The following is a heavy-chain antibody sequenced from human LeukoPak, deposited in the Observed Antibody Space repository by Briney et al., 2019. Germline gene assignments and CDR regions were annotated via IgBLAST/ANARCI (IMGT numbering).Heavy chain of an antibody. V-gene: IGHV4-59*08. D-gene: IGHD3-22*01. CDR2: ISYSGST. CDR3: ARQVNYYDSSGYYRFDY. CDR1: GGSISSYY. J-gene: IGHJ4*02. Sequence: SETLSLTCTVSGGSISSYYWSWIRQPPGKGLEWIGYISYSGSTNFNPSLKSRVTISVDTSKNQFSLKLSSVTAADTAVYYCARQVNYYDSSGYYRFDYWGQGTLVTVSS.